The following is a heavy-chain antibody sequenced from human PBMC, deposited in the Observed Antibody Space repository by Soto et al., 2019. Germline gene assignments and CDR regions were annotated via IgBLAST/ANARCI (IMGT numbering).Heavy chain of an antibody. CDR3: ARNWSYLLLWFGKGMDV. V-gene: IGHV3-33*08. CDR2: IWYDGSNK. Sequence: GGSLRLSCAASGFTFRSYGRHWVRQAPGKGLEWVAVIWYDGSNKYYADSVKGRFTISRDNSKNTLYLQMNSLRAEDTAVYYCARNWSYLLLWFGKGMDVWGKGTTVTFPS. J-gene: IGHJ6*03. D-gene: IGHD3-10*01. CDR1: GFTFRSYG.